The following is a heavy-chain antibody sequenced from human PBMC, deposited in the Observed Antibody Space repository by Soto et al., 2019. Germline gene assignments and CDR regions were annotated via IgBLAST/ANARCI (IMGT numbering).Heavy chain of an antibody. CDR1: GGTFSSYA. J-gene: IGHJ4*02. Sequence: GASVKVSCKASGGTFSSYAISWVRQAPGQGLEWMGGIIPIFGTANYAQKFQGRVTITADESTSTAYMELSSLRSEDTAVYYCARVAEATIFGVVTYYFDYWGQGTLVTVSS. D-gene: IGHD3-3*01. V-gene: IGHV1-69*13. CDR3: ARVAEATIFGVVTYYFDY. CDR2: IIPIFGTA.